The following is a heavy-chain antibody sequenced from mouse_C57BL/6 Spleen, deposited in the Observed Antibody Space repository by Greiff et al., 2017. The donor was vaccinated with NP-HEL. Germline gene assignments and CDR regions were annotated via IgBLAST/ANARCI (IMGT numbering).Heavy chain of an antibody. J-gene: IGHJ4*01. Sequence: QVQLVESGPELVKPGASVKISCKASGYAFSSSWMNWVKQRPGKGLEWIGRIYPGDGDTNYNGKFKGKATLTADKSSSTAYMQLSSLTSEDSAVYVCARRKTPRGAMDYWGQGTSVTVSS. CDR3: ARRKTPRGAMDY. CDR2: IYPGDGDT. D-gene: IGHD3-3*01. V-gene: IGHV1-82*01. CDR1: GYAFSSSW.